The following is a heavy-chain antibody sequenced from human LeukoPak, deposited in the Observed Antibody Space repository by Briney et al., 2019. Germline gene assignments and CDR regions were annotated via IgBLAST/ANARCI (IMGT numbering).Heavy chain of an antibody. CDR3: ARSNSATIPGADP. CDR2: IYSGGST. D-gene: IGHD1-26*01. V-gene: IGHV3-53*01. Sequence: GGSLRLSCAASGFTVSSNYVSWVRQAPGKGLEWVSIIYSGGSTYYADSMKDRFTISRDNSKNTLFLQMNSLRAEDTAMYYCARSNSATIPGADPWGQGTLVTVSS. CDR1: GFTVSSNY. J-gene: IGHJ5*02.